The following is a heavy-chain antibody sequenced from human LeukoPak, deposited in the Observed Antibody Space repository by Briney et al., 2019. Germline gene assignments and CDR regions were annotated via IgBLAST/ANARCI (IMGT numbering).Heavy chain of an antibody. CDR2: IDTDGSGT. V-gene: IGHV3-74*01. J-gene: IGHJ4*02. Sequence: GGSLRLSCAASGITFNNYWLHWVRHAPGKGLVWVSRIDTDGSGTIYADSVKGRFTVSRDNAKNTLYLQMTSLRAEDTAVYYCARGGYSSGLDYWGQGILVTVSS. CDR1: GITFNNYW. D-gene: IGHD6-19*01. CDR3: ARGGYSSGLDY.